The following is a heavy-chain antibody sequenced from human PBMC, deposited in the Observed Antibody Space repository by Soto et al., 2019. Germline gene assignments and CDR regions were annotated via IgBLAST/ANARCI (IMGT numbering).Heavy chain of an antibody. CDR1: GFTFSSYA. CDR3: AKQQGPGTPYYYAMDV. D-gene: IGHD1-1*01. CDR2: IRSSGDRT. V-gene: IGHV3-23*01. J-gene: IGHJ6*02. Sequence: EVQLLESGGGLVQPGGSLRLSCAASGFTFSSYAMSWVRQAPGKGLEWVSVIRSSGDRTYYADSVKGRFTISRDNSKNTLYMQMNSLRAEDTGVYYCAKQQGPGTPYYYAMDVWGQGTTVTVSS.